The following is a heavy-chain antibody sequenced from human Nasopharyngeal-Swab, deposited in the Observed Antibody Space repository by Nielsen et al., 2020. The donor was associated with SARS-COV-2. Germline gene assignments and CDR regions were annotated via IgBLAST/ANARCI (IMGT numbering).Heavy chain of an antibody. CDR3: AKHDAHYYMDV. CDR2: ISYDGSNK. CDR1: GFTFSSYG. J-gene: IGHJ6*03. Sequence: GESLKISCAASGFTFSSYGMHWVRQAPGKGLEWVAVISYDGSNKYYADSVKGRFTISRDNSKNTLYLQMNSLRAEDTAVYYCAKHDAHYYMDVWGKGTTVTVSS. V-gene: IGHV3-30*18.